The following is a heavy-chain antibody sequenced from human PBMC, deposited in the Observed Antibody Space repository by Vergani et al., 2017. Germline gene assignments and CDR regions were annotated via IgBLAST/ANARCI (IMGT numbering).Heavy chain of an antibody. CDR2: ISGSGGST. CDR1: GFTFSSYA. V-gene: IGHV3-23*01. Sequence: EVQLLESGGGLVQPGGSLRLSCAASGFTFSSYAMSWVRQAPGKGLEWVSAISGSGGSTYYADSVKGRFTISRDNSKNTLYLQMNSLRAEDTAVYYCAKAAYCSSTCCYERYYFDYWGQGTLVTVSS. J-gene: IGHJ4*02. CDR3: AKAAYCSSTCCYERYYFDY. D-gene: IGHD2-2*01.